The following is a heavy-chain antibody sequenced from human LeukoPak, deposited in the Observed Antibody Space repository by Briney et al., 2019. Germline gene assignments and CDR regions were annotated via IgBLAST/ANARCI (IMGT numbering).Heavy chain of an antibody. CDR2: ISGSGGST. V-gene: IGHV3-23*01. J-gene: IGHJ4*02. CDR1: GFSFSSHA. CDR3: ARSNSYDSSGPPDY. D-gene: IGHD3-22*01. Sequence: GGSLRLSCVASGFSFSSHAMSWVRLAPGDGREWASAISGSGGSTYYADSVKGRFTISRDNSKNPLYLQMGSLRAEDMAVYYCARSNSYDSSGPPDYWGQGTLVTVSS.